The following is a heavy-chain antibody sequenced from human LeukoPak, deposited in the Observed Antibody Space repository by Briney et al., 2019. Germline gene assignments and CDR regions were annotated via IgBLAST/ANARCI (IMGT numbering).Heavy chain of an antibody. D-gene: IGHD3-22*01. J-gene: IGHJ1*01. CDR3: ARDSSGYYYPEYFQH. CDR2: ISAYNGNT. CDR1: GYTFTSCG. V-gene: IGHV1-18*01. Sequence: GASVKVSCKASGYTFTSCGISWVRQAPGQGLEWMGWISAYNGNTNYAQKLQGRVTMTTDTSTSTAYMELRSLRSDDTAVYYCARDSSGYYYPEYFQHWGQGTLVTVSS.